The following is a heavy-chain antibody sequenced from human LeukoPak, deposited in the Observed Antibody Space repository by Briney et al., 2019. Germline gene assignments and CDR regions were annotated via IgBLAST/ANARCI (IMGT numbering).Heavy chain of an antibody. CDR2: IYYSGST. V-gene: IGHV4-30-4*01. CDR3: ARNDRHHRGNKYYYYYYYMDV. D-gene: IGHD3-10*01. Sequence: PSQTLSLTCTVSGGSISSGDYYWSWIRQPPGKGLEWIGYIYYSGSTYYNPSLKSRVTISVYTSKNQFSLKLSSVTAADTAVYYCARNDRHHRGNKYYYYYYYMDVWGKGTTVTVSS. J-gene: IGHJ6*03. CDR1: GGSISSGDYY.